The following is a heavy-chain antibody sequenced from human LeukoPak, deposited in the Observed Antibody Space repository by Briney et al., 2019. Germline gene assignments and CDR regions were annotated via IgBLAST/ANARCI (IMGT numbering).Heavy chain of an antibody. CDR2: IQSDGSQE. CDR1: GFIFSHFG. Sequence: GRSLRLYCATSGFIFSHFGMHWVRQAPGKGLEWVAAIQSDGSQEYFADSVKGRSTISRDKSKSTMYLQIDTLRAEDTAVYYCARDSCLIKTCLDYWGQGTLVTVSS. CDR3: ARDSCLIKTCLDY. D-gene: IGHD3-10*01. J-gene: IGHJ4*02. V-gene: IGHV3-33*01.